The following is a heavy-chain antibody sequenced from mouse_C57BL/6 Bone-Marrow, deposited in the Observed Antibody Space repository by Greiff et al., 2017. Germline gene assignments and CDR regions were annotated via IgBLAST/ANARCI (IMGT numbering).Heavy chain of an antibody. Sequence: QVQLQQSGAELARPGASVKLSCKASGYTFTSYGISWVKQRTGQGLEWIGEIYPRSGNTYYNEKFKGKATLTADKSSSTAYMELRSLTSEDSAVYVCSLYYGKNYYAMCDWGQGTAVTVSS. V-gene: IGHV1-81*01. CDR2: IYPRSGNT. J-gene: IGHJ4*01. CDR1: GYTFTSYG. CDR3: SLYYGKNYYAMCD. D-gene: IGHD2-1*01.